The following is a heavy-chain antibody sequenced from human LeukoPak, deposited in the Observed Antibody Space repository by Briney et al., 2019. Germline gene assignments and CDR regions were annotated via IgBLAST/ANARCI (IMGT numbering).Heavy chain of an antibody. CDR3: ARGLRVFWSALSN. V-gene: IGHV1-8*03. J-gene: IGHJ4*02. D-gene: IGHD3-3*01. Sequence: ASVKVSCKASGYTFTSYDINWVRQATGQGLEWMGWMNPNSGNTGYAQKFQGRVTITRNTSISTAYMELSSLRSEDTAVYYFARGLRVFWSALSNWGQGTLVTVSS. CDR1: GYTFTSYD. CDR2: MNPNSGNT.